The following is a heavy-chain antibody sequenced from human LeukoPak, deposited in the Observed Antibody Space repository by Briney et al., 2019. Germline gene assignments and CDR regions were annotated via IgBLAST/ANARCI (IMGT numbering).Heavy chain of an antibody. CDR1: GFTFSNYA. V-gene: IGHV3-23*01. J-gene: IGHJ4*02. Sequence: PGGSLRLSCAASGFTFSNYAMSWVRQVPGKGLEWVSAISGGGVTTYYADSVKGRFTISRDNSKSTLYLQMNSLRAEDTAVYYCARDWAAAGTGYWGQGTLVTVSS. CDR2: ISGGGVTT. CDR3: ARDWAAAGTGY. D-gene: IGHD6-13*01.